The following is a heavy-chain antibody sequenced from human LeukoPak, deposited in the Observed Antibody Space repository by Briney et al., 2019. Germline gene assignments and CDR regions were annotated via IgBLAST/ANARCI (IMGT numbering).Heavy chain of an antibody. V-gene: IGHV4-39*07. CDR2: IYYSGST. J-gene: IGHJ5*02. CDR3: ARGVNWIDP. Sequence: SETLSLTCTVSGGSISSSSYYWGWIRQPPGKGLEWIGSIYYSGSTYYNPSLKSRVTISVDTSKNQFSLKLSSVTAADTAVYYCARGVNWIDPWGQGTLVTVSS. CDR1: GGSISSSSYY. D-gene: IGHD3-16*01.